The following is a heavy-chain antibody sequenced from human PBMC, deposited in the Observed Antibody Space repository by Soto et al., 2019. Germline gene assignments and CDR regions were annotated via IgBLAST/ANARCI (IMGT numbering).Heavy chain of an antibody. J-gene: IGHJ6*01. CDR1: GFTFDDYA. CDR3: TKDIGPYYYNDMDV. CDR2: LSWNSGSR. V-gene: IGHV3-9*01. Sequence: EVQLVESGGGLVQPGRSLRLSCAASGFTFDDYAMHWVRQVPGKGLEWVSGLSWNSGSRGYADSVKGRFAISRDNAKNFLYLQMNSLRAEDTALYYCTKDIGPYYYNDMDVWGQGTTVTVSS.